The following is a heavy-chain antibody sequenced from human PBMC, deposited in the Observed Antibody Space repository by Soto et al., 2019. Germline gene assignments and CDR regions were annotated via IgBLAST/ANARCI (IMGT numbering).Heavy chain of an antibody. D-gene: IGHD6-19*01. CDR2: IYYSGST. J-gene: IGHJ4*02. CDR1: GGSISSGDYY. V-gene: IGHV4-39*07. Sequence: SETLSLTCTVSGGSISSGDYYWSWIRQPPGKGLEWIGSIYYSGSTYYSPSLKSRVTISLDKSKNEFSLKVSSVTAADTAVYYCARAGRAVDFDYWGQGALVTVSS. CDR3: ARAGRAVDFDY.